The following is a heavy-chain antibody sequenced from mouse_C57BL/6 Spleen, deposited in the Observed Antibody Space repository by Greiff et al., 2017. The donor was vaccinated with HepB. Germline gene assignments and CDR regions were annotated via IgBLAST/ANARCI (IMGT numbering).Heavy chain of an antibody. CDR2: ISSGSSTI. Sequence: EVKLVESGGGLVKPGGSLKLSCAASGFTFSDYGMHWVRQAPEKGLEWVAYISSGSSTIYYADTVKGRFTISRDNAKNTLFLQMTSLRSEDTAMYYCARRNWDDYWYFDVWGTGTTVTVSS. D-gene: IGHD4-1*01. V-gene: IGHV5-17*01. CDR3: ARRNWDDYWYFDV. CDR1: GFTFSDYG. J-gene: IGHJ1*03.